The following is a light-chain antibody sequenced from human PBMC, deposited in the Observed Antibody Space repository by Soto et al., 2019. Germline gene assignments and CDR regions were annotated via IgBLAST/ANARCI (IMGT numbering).Light chain of an antibody. J-gene: IGKJ4*01. CDR1: QSLSSRY. CDR3: QQYSSSPPT. CDR2: GAS. Sequence: EIVLTQSPGTLSLSPGDRATLSCRASQSLSSRYLAWYRQKPGQAPRLLIYGASNRATGIPDRFSGSGSGTDFTLTISRLEADDFAVYYWQQYSSSPPTFGGGTKVEIK. V-gene: IGKV3-20*01.